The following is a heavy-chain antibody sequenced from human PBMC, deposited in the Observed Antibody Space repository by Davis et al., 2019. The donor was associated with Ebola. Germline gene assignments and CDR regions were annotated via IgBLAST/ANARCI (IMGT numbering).Heavy chain of an antibody. CDR1: EFTVSSNY. CDR3: AGGGYTGFRDS. J-gene: IGHJ4*02. D-gene: IGHD5-12*01. V-gene: IGHV3-53*01. CDR2: IYSGGSK. Sequence: PGGSLRLSCAASEFTVSSNYMSWVRQAPGKGLEWVSVIYSGGSKYYADSVKGRFTISRDKSRNTVYPQMDSLRADDTAFYYCAGGGYTGFRDSWGQGTLVTVSS.